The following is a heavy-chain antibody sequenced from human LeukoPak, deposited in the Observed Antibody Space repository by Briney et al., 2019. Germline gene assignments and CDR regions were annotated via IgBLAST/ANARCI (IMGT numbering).Heavy chain of an antibody. J-gene: IGHJ6*03. Sequence: PGGSLRLSCASSGFTFSSYSMNWVREAPGKGREWVSYISSSSSTIYYADSVKGRFTISRDNAKNSLYLQMNSLRAEDTAVYYCARQGTIFGVLSTNYYYYMDVWGKGTTVTVSS. CDR3: ARQGTIFGVLSTNYYYYMDV. CDR2: ISSSSSTI. V-gene: IGHV3-48*01. D-gene: IGHD3-3*01. CDR1: GFTFSSYS.